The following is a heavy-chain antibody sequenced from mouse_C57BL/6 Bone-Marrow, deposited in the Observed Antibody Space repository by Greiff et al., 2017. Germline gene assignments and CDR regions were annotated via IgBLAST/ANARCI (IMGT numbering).Heavy chain of an antibody. D-gene: IGHD3-3*01. CDR3: ARQRGRVGQFAY. CDR2: INPGSGGT. V-gene: IGHV1-54*01. CDR1: GYAFTNYL. Sequence: QVQLQQSGAELVRPGTSVKVSCKASGYAFTNYLIEWVKQRPGQGLEWIGVINPGSGGTNYNEKFKGKATLTADKSSSTAYMQLSSLTSEDSAVYFCARQRGRVGQFAYWGQGTLVTVSA. J-gene: IGHJ3*01.